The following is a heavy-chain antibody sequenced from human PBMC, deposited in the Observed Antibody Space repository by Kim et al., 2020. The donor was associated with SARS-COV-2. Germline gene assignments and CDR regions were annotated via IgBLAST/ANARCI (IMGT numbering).Heavy chain of an antibody. J-gene: IGHJ6*02. CDR1: GYTFTSYD. CDR3: ARGHYDILTGYYDYYYYGMDV. CDR2: MNPNSGNT. V-gene: IGHV1-8*01. D-gene: IGHD3-9*01. Sequence: ASVKVSCKASGYTFTSYDINWVRQATGQGLEWMGWMNPNSGNTGYAQKFQGRVTMTRNTSISTAYMELSSLRSEDTAVYYCARGHYDILTGYYDYYYYGMDVWGQGTTVTVSS.